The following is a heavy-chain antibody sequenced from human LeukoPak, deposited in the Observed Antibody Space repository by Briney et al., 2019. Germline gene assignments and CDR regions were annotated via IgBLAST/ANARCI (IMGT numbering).Heavy chain of an antibody. CDR2: IYYSGST. V-gene: IGHV4-59*12. CDR1: GGSISSYY. CDR3: AGGGFSASSSWYPHNWFDP. Sequence: SETLSLTCTVSGGSISSYYWSWIRQPPGKGLEWIGYIYYSGSTNYNPSLKSRVTISVDTSKNQFSLRLSSVTAADTAVYYCAGGGFSASSSWYPHNWFDPWGQGTLVTVSS. D-gene: IGHD6-13*01. J-gene: IGHJ5*02.